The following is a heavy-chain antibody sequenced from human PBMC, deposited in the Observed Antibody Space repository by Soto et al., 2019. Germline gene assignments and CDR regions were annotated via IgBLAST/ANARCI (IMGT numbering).Heavy chain of an antibody. V-gene: IGHV3-9*01. J-gene: IGHJ5*02. CDR1: GFTFDDYA. CDR3: VKGRDRSSSSWFDP. Sequence: LRLSCAASGFTFDDYAMHWVRQGPGKGLEWVSGISWNSGSIGYVDSVQGRFTISRDNVKKSLYLQMNSLRPEDTALYYCVKGRDRSSSSWFDPGGQGTLVTVSS. CDR2: ISWNSGSI. D-gene: IGHD6-6*01.